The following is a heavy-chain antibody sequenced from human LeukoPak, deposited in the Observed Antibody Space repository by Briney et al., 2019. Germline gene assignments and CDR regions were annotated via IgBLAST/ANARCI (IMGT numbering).Heavy chain of an antibody. CDR1: GGSISSYY. CDR2: IYYSGST. CDR3: ARVGGTNYYYYGMDV. D-gene: IGHD1-26*01. J-gene: IGHJ6*02. Sequence: SETLSLTCTVSGGSISSYYWSWIRQPPGKGLEWIGYIYYSGSTNYNPSLKSRVTISVDTSKNQFSLKLSSVTAADTAVYYCARVGGTNYYYYGMDVWGQGTTVTVSS. V-gene: IGHV4-59*01.